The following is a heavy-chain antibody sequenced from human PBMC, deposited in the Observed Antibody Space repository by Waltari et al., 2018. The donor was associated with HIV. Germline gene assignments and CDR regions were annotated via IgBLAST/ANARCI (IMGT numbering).Heavy chain of an antibody. Sequence: QVQLVQSGAEVKKPGASVKVSCKASGYTFTSYGISWVRQAPGQGLEWMGWSSDYKGITNDAQKLQGRVTMTTDTSTSTAYMGLRSLRSDDTAVYYCARVGCSSASCYNGWFDPWGQGTLVTVSS. CDR3: ARVGCSSASCYNGWFDP. V-gene: IGHV1-18*01. J-gene: IGHJ5*02. CDR1: GYTFTSYG. CDR2: SSDYKGIT. D-gene: IGHD2-2*02.